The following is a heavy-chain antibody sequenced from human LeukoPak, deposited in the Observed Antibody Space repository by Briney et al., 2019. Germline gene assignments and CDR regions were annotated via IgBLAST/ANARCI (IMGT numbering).Heavy chain of an antibody. V-gene: IGHV3-74*01. CDR2: IYINGTSI. D-gene: IGHD3-16*01. J-gene: IGHJ4*02. CDR3: ATVGKYRFDY. CDR1: VFTFSGSW. Sequence: ASLRLSFAASVFTFSGSWMHWVRLAPAPGLVWDSRIYINGTSITSSYSVTGRFAISRDNAKTKLYLQMHSLTADDTAMDYYATVGKYRFDYWGQGILVTVSS.